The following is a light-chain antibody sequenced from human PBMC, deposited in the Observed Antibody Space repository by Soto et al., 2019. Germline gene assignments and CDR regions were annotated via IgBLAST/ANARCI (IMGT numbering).Light chain of an antibody. V-gene: IGLV1-47*02. CDR1: SSNIGSNY. J-gene: IGLJ3*02. CDR3: AAWDASLTGWV. CDR2: TNN. Sequence: QSVLTQPPSASGTPGQRVTISCSGSSSNIGSNYVFWYKQLPGTAPKLLIYTNNQRPSGVPDRFSGSKSGTSASLAISGLRSEDEADYYCAAWDASLTGWVFGGGTKVTVL.